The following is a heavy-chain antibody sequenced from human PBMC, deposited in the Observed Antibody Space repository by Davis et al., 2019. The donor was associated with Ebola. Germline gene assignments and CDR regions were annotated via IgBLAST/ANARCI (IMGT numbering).Heavy chain of an antibody. CDR1: GFTFSSYW. CDR3: AALGGLYYYYYGMDV. J-gene: IGHJ6*02. V-gene: IGHV3-23*01. D-gene: IGHD3-10*01. Sequence: GESLKISCAASGFTFSSYWMNWVRQAPGKGLEWVSSISGNGNTDYAESVKGRFTISRDNSKNTLSLQMDGLRDEDTAVYYCAALGGLYYYYYGMDVWGQGTTVTVSS. CDR2: ISGNGNT.